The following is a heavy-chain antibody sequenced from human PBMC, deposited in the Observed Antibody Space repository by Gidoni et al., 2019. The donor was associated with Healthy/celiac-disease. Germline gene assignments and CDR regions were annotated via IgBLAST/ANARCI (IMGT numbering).Heavy chain of an antibody. V-gene: IGHV1-2*02. CDR3: ARGDLISGYSGRIAAFDI. CDR2: INPNRGGT. CDR1: GYTFTGYY. D-gene: IGHD6-13*01. Sequence: QVQLVQSGAEVKKPGASVKVSCKASGYTFTGYYMHWVRQAPGQGLEWMGWINPNRGGTNNAQKFQGRVTMTRDTSISTAYMELSRLRSDDTAVYYCARGDLISGYSGRIAAFDIWGQGTMVTVSS. J-gene: IGHJ3*02.